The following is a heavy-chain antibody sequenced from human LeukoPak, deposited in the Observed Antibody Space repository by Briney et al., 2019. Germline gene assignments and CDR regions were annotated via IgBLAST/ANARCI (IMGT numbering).Heavy chain of an antibody. CDR1: GYTFTSYY. CDR2: INPSGGST. D-gene: IGHD3-10*01. Sequence: ASVKVSCKASGYTFTSYYMHWMRQAPGQGLEWMGVINPSGGSTSYAQNFQGRVTMTGDMSTSTVYMDPSSLRSEDTAVYYCARADDNGEYYFDYWGQGTLVTVSS. CDR3: ARADDNGEYYFDY. J-gene: IGHJ4*02. V-gene: IGHV1-46*01.